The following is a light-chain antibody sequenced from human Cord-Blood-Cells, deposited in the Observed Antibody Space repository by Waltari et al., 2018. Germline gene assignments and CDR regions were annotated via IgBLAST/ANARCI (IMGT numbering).Light chain of an antibody. CDR1: QSVSSN. J-gene: IGKJ4*01. CDR2: GAS. V-gene: IGKV3-15*01. CDR3: QQYNNWPPLT. Sequence: EIVMTQSPATLSVSPGERATLSCRASQSVSSNLAWYQQKPGQAPSLLIYGASTRATGIPARFSGSGSRTEVTLTISSLQSEYFAVYYCQQYNNWPPLTFGGGTKVEIK.